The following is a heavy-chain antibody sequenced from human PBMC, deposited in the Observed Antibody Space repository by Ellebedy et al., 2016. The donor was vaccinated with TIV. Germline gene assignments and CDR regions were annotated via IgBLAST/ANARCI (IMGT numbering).Heavy chain of an antibody. J-gene: IGHJ4*02. CDR2: IYSGGST. CDR1: GFTVSNNY. D-gene: IGHD3-10*01. V-gene: IGHV3-53*01. CDR3: ASRPRG. Sequence: PGGSLRLSCAASGFTVSNNYMSWVRQAPGKGLEWVSVIYSGGSTYYADSVKGRFTIASDNSKNTLYLQRTSLRAEDTAVYYCASRPRGWGQGTLVTVSS.